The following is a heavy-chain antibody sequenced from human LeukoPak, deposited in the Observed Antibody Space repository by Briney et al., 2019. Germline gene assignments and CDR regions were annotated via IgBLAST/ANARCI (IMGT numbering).Heavy chain of an antibody. CDR2: TYYRSKWYY. J-gene: IGHJ4*02. CDR3: ARGATALFDC. CDR1: GDSVSSRDVG. Sequence: SQTLSLTCAISGDSVSSRDVGWDWLRQSPSRGLEWLGRTYYRSKWYYDFAPSVKSRITINPDTSKNQFSLQLNSVTPEDTAVYYCARGATALFDCWGQGTLVTVSS. D-gene: IGHD2-21*02. V-gene: IGHV6-1*01.